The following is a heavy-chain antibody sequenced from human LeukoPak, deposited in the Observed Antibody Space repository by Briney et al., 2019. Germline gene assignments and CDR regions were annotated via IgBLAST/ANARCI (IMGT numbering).Heavy chain of an antibody. CDR3: ATRHSIGYYASPAPFDI. V-gene: IGHV4-59*01. CDR1: GGSISSYY. Sequence: SETLSLTCTVSGGSISSYYWSWIRQPPGRGLEWIGYIYYSGSTNYNPSLTSRVTISVDTSKNQFSLKLSSVTAADTAVYYCATRHSIGYYASPAPFDIWGQGTMVTVSS. CDR2: IYYSGST. J-gene: IGHJ3*02. D-gene: IGHD3-22*01.